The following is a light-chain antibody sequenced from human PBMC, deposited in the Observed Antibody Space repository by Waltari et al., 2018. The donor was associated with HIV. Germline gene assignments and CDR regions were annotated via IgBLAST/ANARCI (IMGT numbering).Light chain of an antibody. V-gene: IGLV1-44*01. J-gene: IGLJ3*02. Sequence: QSVLTQPPSASGTPGQRVTISCSGSSSNIGSNTVNWYQQLPGTAPKLLIYSNNARPSGFPARFSGSKSGPSASLAISGLQSEDEADYYCAAWDDSLNGPVFGGGTKLTVL. CDR2: SNN. CDR3: AAWDDSLNGPV. CDR1: SSNIGSNT.